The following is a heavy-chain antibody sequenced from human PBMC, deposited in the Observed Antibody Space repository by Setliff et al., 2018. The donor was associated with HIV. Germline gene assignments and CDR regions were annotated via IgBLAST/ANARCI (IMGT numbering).Heavy chain of an antibody. CDR2: RSTTGST. V-gene: IGHV4-4*09. CDR3: AREIPYSYGGRGHPL. D-gene: IGHD3-22*01. CDR1: GDSISSYF. J-gene: IGHJ4*02. Sequence: SETLSLTCTVSGDSISSYFWSWIRQSPGKGLEWIGFRSTTGSTNYNSSLKSRVTISIDTSRNQFSLTVSSVTAADTAVYYCAREIPYSYGGRGHPLWGQGTLVTVSS.